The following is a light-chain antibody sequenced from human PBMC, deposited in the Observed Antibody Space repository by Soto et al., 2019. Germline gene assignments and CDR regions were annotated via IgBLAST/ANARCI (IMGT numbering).Light chain of an antibody. CDR3: SSYTSSSTLGV. CDR2: EVS. V-gene: IGLV2-14*01. J-gene: IGLJ1*01. CDR1: SSDVGGYNY. Sequence: QSGLTQPASVSGSPGQSSTISCTGTSSDVGGYNYVSWYQQHPGKAPKLMIYEVSNRPSGVSNRFSGSKSGNTASLTISGLQAEDEADYYCSSYTSSSTLGVFGTGTKVTVL.